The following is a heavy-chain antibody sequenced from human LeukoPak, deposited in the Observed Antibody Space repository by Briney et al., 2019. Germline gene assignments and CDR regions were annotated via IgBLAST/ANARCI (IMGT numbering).Heavy chain of an antibody. CDR1: GYSFTSYW. Sequence: GESLKISCKGSGYSFTSYWIGWVRQMPGKGLEWMGIIYPGDSDTRYSPSFQGQVTISADKSISAAYLQWSSLKASDTAMYYCARQNFWSGYYTGYNWFDPWGQGTLVTVSS. CDR2: IYPGDSDT. CDR3: ARQNFWSGYYTGYNWFDP. J-gene: IGHJ5*02. V-gene: IGHV5-51*01. D-gene: IGHD3-3*01.